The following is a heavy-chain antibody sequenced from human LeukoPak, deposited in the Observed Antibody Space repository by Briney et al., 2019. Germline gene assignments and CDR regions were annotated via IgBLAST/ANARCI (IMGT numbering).Heavy chain of an antibody. CDR1: GYTFTGYY. CDR2: IIPILGIA. CDR3: AREYYYDSSGYYTFDY. D-gene: IGHD3-22*01. J-gene: IGHJ4*02. Sequence: SVKVSCKASGYTFTGYYMHWVRQAPGQGLEWMGRIIPILGIANYAQKFQGRVTITADKSTSTAYMELSSLRSEDTAVYYCAREYYYDSSGYYTFDYWGQGTLVTVSS. V-gene: IGHV1-69*04.